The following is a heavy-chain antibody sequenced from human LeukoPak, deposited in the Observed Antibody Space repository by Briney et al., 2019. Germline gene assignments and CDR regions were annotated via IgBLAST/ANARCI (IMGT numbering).Heavy chain of an antibody. CDR2: IFRDGTT. Sequence: GGSLRLSCAASGFTVITSYMSWVRQAPGKGLEWVSVIFRDGTTYYADSVKGRFTISRDNSKNTLYLQMNTLRAEDTAMYYCTKTGGPWDWGQGTLVTVSS. V-gene: IGHV3-66*01. CDR3: TKTGGPWD. J-gene: IGHJ4*02. D-gene: IGHD7-27*01. CDR1: GFTVITSY.